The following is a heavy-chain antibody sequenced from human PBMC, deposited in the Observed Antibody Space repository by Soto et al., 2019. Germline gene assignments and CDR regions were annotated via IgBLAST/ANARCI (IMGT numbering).Heavy chain of an antibody. CDR2: ISAYNGNT. Sequence: QVQLVQSGAEVKKPGASVKVSCKASGYTFTSYGISWVRQAPGQGLEWMGGISAYNGNTNYAQKLQGRVTMTTDTSTSTAYMELRSLRSDDTAVYYCARESSSSWYNYYYYYMDVWGKGTTVTVSS. CDR1: GYTFTSYG. D-gene: IGHD6-13*01. CDR3: ARESSSSWYNYYYYYMDV. V-gene: IGHV1-18*01. J-gene: IGHJ6*03.